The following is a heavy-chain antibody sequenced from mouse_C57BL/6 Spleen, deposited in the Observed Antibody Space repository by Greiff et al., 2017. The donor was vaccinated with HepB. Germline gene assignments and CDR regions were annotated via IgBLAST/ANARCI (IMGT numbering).Heavy chain of an antibody. J-gene: IGHJ2*01. Sequence: EVKLQESGGGLVQPGGSMKLSCVASGFTFSNYWMNWVRQSPEKGLEWVAQIRLKSDNYATHYAESVKGRFTISRDDSKSSVYLQMNNLRAEDTGIYYCTVDYYGSRGYWGQGTTLTVSS. CDR2: IRLKSDNYAT. D-gene: IGHD1-1*01. CDR3: TVDYYGSRGY. V-gene: IGHV6-3*01. CDR1: GFTFSNYW.